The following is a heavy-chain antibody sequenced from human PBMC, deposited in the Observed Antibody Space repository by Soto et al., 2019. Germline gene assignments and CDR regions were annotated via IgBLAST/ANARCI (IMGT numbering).Heavy chain of an antibody. V-gene: IGHV4-61*01. J-gene: IGHJ4*01. CDR3: ERHHTAVTAELFDS. Sequence: SETLSLTCTVSGGSVNSDNFYWSWIRQPPGKGLEWIGYVFHIGNTNYSPSLKSRVTMSIDTSRNQFSLRLSSVTAADTAVYFRERHHTAVTAELFDSWGRGKMVTVSS. CDR1: GGSVNSDNFY. CDR2: VFHIGNT. D-gene: IGHD2-21*02.